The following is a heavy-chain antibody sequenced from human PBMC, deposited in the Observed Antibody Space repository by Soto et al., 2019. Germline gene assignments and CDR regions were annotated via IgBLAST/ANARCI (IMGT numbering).Heavy chain of an antibody. Sequence: GESLKISSNGSGYSFTSYWISWVRQMPGKGLEWMGRIDPSDSYTNYSPSFQGHVTISADKSISTAYLQWSSLKASDTAMYYCARHGDYDYVWGSPYGMDVWDKGTRGTVYS. CDR3: ARHGDYDYVWGSPYGMDV. CDR1: GYSFTSYW. D-gene: IGHD3-16*01. V-gene: IGHV5-10-1*01. J-gene: IGHJ6*04. CDR2: IDPSDSYT.